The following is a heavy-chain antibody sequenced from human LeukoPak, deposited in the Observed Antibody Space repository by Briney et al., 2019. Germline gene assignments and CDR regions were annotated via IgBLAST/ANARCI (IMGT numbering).Heavy chain of an antibody. CDR3: ARERDCSSTSCYLSGMDV. J-gene: IGHJ4*02. V-gene: IGHV3-33*01. CDR1: GFTFSSYG. Sequence: PGGSLRLSCAASGFTFSSYGMHWVRQAPGKGLEWVAVIWYDGSNKYYADSVKGRFTISRDNSKNTLYLQMNSLRAEDTAVYYCARERDCSSTSCYLSGMDVWGQGTLVTVSS. D-gene: IGHD2-2*01. CDR2: IWYDGSNK.